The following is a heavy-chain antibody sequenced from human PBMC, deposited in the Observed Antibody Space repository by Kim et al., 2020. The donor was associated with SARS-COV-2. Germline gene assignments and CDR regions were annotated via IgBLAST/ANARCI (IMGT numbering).Heavy chain of an antibody. CDR3: ARSKPYSSGWTFDY. CDR2: IYYSGST. J-gene: IGHJ4*02. CDR1: GGSISSYY. Sequence: SETLSLTCTVSGGSISSYYWSWIRQPPGKGLEWIGYIYYSGSTNYNPSLKSRVTISVDTSKNQFSLKLSSVTAADTAVYYCARSKPYSSGWTFDYWGQGTLVTVSS. V-gene: IGHV4-59*01. D-gene: IGHD6-19*01.